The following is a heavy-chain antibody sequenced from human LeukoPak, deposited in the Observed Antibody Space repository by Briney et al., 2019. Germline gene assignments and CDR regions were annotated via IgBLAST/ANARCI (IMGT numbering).Heavy chain of an antibody. V-gene: IGHV3-64*01. CDR3: ARGDLDHDAFDI. CDR1: GFTFSSYA. Sequence: GGSLRLSCAASGFTFSSYAMHWVRQAPGKGLEYVSAISSNGGSTYYANSVKGRFTISRENAKNSLYLQMNSLRAGDTAVYYCARGDLDHDAFDIWGQGTMVTVSS. D-gene: IGHD1-14*01. CDR2: ISSNGGST. J-gene: IGHJ3*02.